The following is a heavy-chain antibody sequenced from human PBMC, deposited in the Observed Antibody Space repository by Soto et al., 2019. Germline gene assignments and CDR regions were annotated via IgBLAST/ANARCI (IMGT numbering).Heavy chain of an antibody. Sequence: ASVKVSCKASGYTFTSYGISWVRQAPGQGLEWMGWISAYNGNTNYAQKLQGRVTMTTDTSTSTAYMELRSLRSDDTAVYYCARDRRGPYYYYMDVWGKGTTVTVSS. V-gene: IGHV1-18*01. J-gene: IGHJ6*03. CDR2: ISAYNGNT. D-gene: IGHD1-26*01. CDR3: ARDRRGPYYYYMDV. CDR1: GYTFTSYG.